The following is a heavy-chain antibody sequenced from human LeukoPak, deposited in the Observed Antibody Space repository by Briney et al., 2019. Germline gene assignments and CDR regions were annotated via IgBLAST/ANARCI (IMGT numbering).Heavy chain of an antibody. J-gene: IGHJ4*02. CDR2: IFHTGDT. CDR3: ARHPLRGGFDF. V-gene: IGHV4-59*08. Sequence: SETLSLTCTVSGVSITDYYWSWIRQPPGKGLEWIAYIFHTGDTRYNPFLKSRIIVSLDTSKNQFSLKLNSVTAADTAVYYCARHPLRGGFDFWGQGALVTVSS. CDR1: GVSITDYY.